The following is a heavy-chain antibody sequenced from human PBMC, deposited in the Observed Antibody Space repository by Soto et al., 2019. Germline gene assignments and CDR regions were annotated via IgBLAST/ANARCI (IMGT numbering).Heavy chain of an antibody. Sequence: PSETLSLTCTFSGGSISSGSFYWGWVRHSPGKGLEWIGSIYYSGSVFYNPSLESRVTISADVSRDQFSLKLTSVTAADTAVYYCARHGTALTAVNWFVSWGHGTLVTVSS. V-gene: IGHV4-39*01. CDR2: IYYSGSV. CDR3: ARHGTALTAVNWFVS. D-gene: IGHD2-21*02. J-gene: IGHJ5*01. CDR1: GGSISSGSFY.